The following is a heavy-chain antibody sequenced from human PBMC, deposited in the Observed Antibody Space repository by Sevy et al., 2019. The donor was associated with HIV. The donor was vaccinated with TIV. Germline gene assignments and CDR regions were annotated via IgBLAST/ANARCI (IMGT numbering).Heavy chain of an antibody. D-gene: IGHD2-8*02. J-gene: IGHJ6*02. CDR3: AGDFCTGGVCPRWGYYYYGMDV. CDR1: GFTFSTYS. V-gene: IGHV3-21*01. Sequence: GGSLRLSCAASGFTFSTYSMNWVRQAPGKGLEWVSSISSSSTYIYYADSVKGRLTISRDNAKNSLYLQMNSLRAEDTAVYYCAGDFCTGGVCPRWGYYYYGMDVWGQGTTVTVSS. CDR2: ISSSSTYI.